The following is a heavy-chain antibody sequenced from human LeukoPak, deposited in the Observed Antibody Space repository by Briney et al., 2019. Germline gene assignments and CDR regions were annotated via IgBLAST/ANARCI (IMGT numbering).Heavy chain of an antibody. Sequence: PSETLSLNCTVSGGSITGYYWSWIRQPPGKGLQWIGYIYYTGSVNYNPSLKSRVTISVDTSKNQFSLKLSSVTAADTAVYFCARGGLENGYHSNDAFDIWGQGTLVAVSS. V-gene: IGHV4-59*01. CDR1: GGSITGYY. D-gene: IGHD3-22*01. CDR3: ARGGLENGYHSNDAFDI. CDR2: IYYTGSV. J-gene: IGHJ3*02.